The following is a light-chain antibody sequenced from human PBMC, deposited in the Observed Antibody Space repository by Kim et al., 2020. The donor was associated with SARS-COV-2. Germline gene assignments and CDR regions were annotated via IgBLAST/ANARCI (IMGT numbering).Light chain of an antibody. CDR2: DAV. V-gene: IGKV1-33*01. CDR3: QQYGSDHS. J-gene: IGKJ2*03. CDR1: QDIGDR. Sequence: LSASIGDRVTITCRASQDIGDRLSWFQHRQGQAPTVLIYDAVALQTGVPSRFSGSGSGTDFTFTISRLQPEDFATYYCQQYGSDHSFGQGTKLEI.